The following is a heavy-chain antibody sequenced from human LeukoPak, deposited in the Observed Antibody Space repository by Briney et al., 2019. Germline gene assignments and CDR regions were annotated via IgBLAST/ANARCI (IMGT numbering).Heavy chain of an antibody. CDR3: ARDFYSGYDEIDY. CDR2: ISSSGSTI. V-gene: IGHV3-11*04. J-gene: IGHJ4*02. Sequence: TGGSLRLSCAASGFTFSDYYMSWIRQAPGKGLEWVSYISSSGSTIYYADSVKGRFTISRDNAKNSLYLQMNSLRAEDTAVYYCARDFYSGYDEIDYWGQGTLVTVSS. D-gene: IGHD5-12*01. CDR1: GFTFSDYY.